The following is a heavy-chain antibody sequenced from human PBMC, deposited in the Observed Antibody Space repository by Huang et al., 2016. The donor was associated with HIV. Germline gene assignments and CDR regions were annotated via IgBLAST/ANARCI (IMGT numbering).Heavy chain of an antibody. CDR1: GGSIRSGNYY. V-gene: IGHV4-61*09. D-gene: IGHD3-9*01. Sequence: QVQLQESGPGLVKPSQTLSLTCSVSGGSIRSGNYYWSWIRQPAGKGLEWIWHIYTSGTTIYNPSLKRRVTISVATSKNQFALKLSAVTAADTAVYYCARLTGYSTFDIWGHGTVVTVSS. CDR2: IYTSGTT. J-gene: IGHJ3*02. CDR3: ARLTGYSTFDI.